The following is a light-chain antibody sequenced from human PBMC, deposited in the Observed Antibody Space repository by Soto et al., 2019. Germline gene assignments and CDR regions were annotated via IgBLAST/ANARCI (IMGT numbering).Light chain of an antibody. J-gene: IGLJ1*01. CDR2: ANT. CDR1: SSNIGAGYD. Sequence: QSVLTQPPSVSEAPGQRVTISCTGSSSNIGAGYDVHWYQQLPGTAPKLLIYANTNRPSGVPVRFSGSKSGTSASLAITGLQADDEADYYCQYYDSSLTLRVFGTGTKLTVL. CDR3: QYYDSSLTLRV. V-gene: IGLV1-40*01.